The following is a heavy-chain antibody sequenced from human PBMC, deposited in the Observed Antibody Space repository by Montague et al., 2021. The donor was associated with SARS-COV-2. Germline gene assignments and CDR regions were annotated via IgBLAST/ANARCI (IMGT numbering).Heavy chain of an antibody. CDR3: ARGSGSASATWFDP. Sequence: SETLSLTCTVSGGSIGSHYWSWIRLPPGKGLEWVGHIYYTGITMYKSSLKSRVTISVDTSKNQLSLKLDSVTAADTAVYYCARGSGSASATWFDPWGQGTLVTVSS. CDR2: IYYTGIT. V-gene: IGHV4-59*11. CDR1: GGSIGSHY. J-gene: IGHJ5*02. D-gene: IGHD6-25*01.